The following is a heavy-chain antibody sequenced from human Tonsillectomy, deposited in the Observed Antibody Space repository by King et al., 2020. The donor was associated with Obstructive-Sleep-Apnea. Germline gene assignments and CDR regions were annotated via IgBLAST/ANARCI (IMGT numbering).Heavy chain of an antibody. CDR1: GYTLTELS. CDR3: AALPTPMVTSALPFDS. J-gene: IGHJ4*02. Sequence: QLVQSGAEVKKPGASVKVSCKVSGYTLTELSMHWVRQAPGKGLEWMGGFDPEDAETIYAQKFQGRVTMTEDTSTDTAYMELSSLRSEDTAVYYCAALPTPMVTSALPFDSWGQGTLVTVSS. CDR2: FDPEDAET. V-gene: IGHV1-24*01. D-gene: IGHD5-18*01.